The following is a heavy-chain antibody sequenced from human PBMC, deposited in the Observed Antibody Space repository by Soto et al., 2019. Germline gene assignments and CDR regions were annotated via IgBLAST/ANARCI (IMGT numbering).Heavy chain of an antibody. CDR1: GFTFSDYY. CDR2: ISSSSGYT. Sequence: QVQLVESGGGLVKPGGSLRLSCAASGFTFSDYYMSWIRQAPGKGLEWVSYISSSSGYTNYADSVKGRFTISRDNAKNSLYLQMNSLRAEDTAVYYCARLSRDGYNNIDYWGQGTLVTVSS. V-gene: IGHV3-11*05. CDR3: ARLSRDGYNNIDY. J-gene: IGHJ4*02. D-gene: IGHD5-12*01.